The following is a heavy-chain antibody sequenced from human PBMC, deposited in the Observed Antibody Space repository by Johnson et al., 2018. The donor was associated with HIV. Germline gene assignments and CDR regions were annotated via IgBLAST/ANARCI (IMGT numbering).Heavy chain of an antibody. V-gene: IGHV3-30-3*01. J-gene: IGHJ3*02. CDR3: ALSYSLDAFDI. Sequence: QVQLVESGGGVVQPGRSLRLSCAASGFTFRSYAMHWVRQAPGKGLEWVAVISYDGSNKYYADSVKGRFTISRDIAENSLYLQMNSLKTEDTAVYYCALSYSLDAFDIWGQGTMVTVSS. D-gene: IGHD2-21*01. CDR1: GFTFRSYA. CDR2: ISYDGSNK.